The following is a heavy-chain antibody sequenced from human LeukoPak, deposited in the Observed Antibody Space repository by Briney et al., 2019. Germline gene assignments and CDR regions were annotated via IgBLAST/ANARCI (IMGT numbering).Heavy chain of an antibody. Sequence: GESLKISCKGSGYSFTSYWIGWVRQMPGKGLEWMGIISPGESDTRYSPSFQGQVTISADKSTNTAYLQWSSLKASDTAMYYCARQRNYYGWVALDWFHPWGQGTLVTVSS. CDR3: ARQRNYYGWVALDWFHP. D-gene: IGHD3-10*01. CDR2: ISPGESDT. J-gene: IGHJ5*02. CDR1: GYSFTSYW. V-gene: IGHV5-51*01.